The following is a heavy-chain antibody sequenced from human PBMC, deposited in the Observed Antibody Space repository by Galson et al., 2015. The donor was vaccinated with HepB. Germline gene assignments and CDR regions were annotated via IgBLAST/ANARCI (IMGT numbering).Heavy chain of an antibody. J-gene: IGHJ4*02. Sequence: SLRLSCAASGFIFSDYYMSWIRQAPGKGLEWISYISGSTIYTNYAGSVKGRLTISRDNAKNSLHLHLNSVTAEDTAVYYCARVADADYGDHTHFDYWGQGTLVTVSS. CDR1: GFIFSDYY. CDR2: ISGSTIYT. D-gene: IGHD4-17*01. CDR3: ARVADADYGDHTHFDY. V-gene: IGHV3-11*06.